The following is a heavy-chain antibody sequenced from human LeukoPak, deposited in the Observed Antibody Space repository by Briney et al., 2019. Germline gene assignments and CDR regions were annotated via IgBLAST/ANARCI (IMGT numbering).Heavy chain of an antibody. CDR1: GFTFSSNA. V-gene: IGHV3-23*01. J-gene: IGHJ4*02. D-gene: IGHD3-16*02. CDR3: AKVPYDYVWGSYRYTGVLFDY. Sequence: SGGSLRLSCAASGFTFSSNAMSWVRQAPGKGLEWVSAISGSGDSTFYADSVKGRFTISRDNSKNTLYLQMNSLRAEDTAVYYCAKVPYDYVWGSYRYTGVLFDYWGQGTLVTVSS. CDR2: ISGSGDST.